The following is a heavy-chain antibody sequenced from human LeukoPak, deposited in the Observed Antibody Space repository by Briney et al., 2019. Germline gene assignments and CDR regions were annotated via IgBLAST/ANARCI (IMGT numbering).Heavy chain of an antibody. V-gene: IGHV4-59*01. CDR1: GGSISSYY. J-gene: IGHJ6*03. CDR2: IYYNGGT. D-gene: IGHD6-6*01. CDR3: ARDSKYSSSVRTHYYYMDV. Sequence: SETLCLTCTVSGGSISSYYWSWIRQPPGKGLEWVGDIYYNGGTTYNPSLKSRVIRSADTSKNQFSLKLSSVTAADTAVYYCARDSKYSSSVRTHYYYMDVWGKGPSATVSS.